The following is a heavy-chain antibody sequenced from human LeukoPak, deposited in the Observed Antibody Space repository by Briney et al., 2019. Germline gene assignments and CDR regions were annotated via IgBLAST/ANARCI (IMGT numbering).Heavy chain of an antibody. Sequence: GESLKISCKGSGYIFTSYWIGWVRQMPGKGLEWLGILYPGASDTRYSPSFQGQVSISADKSISTAYLQWSSLKASDTAMYYCARHQYGSGSYYYYYYMDVWGKGTTVTVSS. V-gene: IGHV5-51*01. CDR3: ARHQYGSGSYYYYYYMDV. D-gene: IGHD3-10*01. J-gene: IGHJ6*03. CDR1: GYIFTSYW. CDR2: LYPGASDT.